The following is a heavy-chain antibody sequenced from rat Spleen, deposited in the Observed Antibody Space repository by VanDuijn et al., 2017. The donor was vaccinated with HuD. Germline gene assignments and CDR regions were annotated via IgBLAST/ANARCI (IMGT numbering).Heavy chain of an antibody. D-gene: IGHD1-6*01. J-gene: IGHJ2*01. CDR3: TRDRILRSTGFDY. CDR2: INVGGDIT. CDR1: KFTFSNDA. V-gene: IGHV5-25*01. Sequence: EVQLVESGGGLVQPGRSLKLSCAASKFTFSNDAMAWVRQAPTKGLEWVASINVGGDITYYRDSVKGRFTISRDNAKSTLYLQMDSLRSEDTATYYCTRDRILRSTGFDYWGQGVMVTVSS.